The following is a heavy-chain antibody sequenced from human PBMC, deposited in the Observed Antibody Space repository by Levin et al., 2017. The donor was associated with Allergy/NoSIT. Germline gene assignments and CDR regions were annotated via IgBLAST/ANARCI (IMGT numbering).Heavy chain of an antibody. V-gene: IGHV7-4-1*02. J-gene: IGHJ6*03. CDR2: INTNTGNP. CDR3: AREGILWFRELLYLSYYYYYMDV. Sequence: GESLKISCKASGYTFTSYAMNWVRQAPGQGLEWMGWINTNTGNPTYAQGFTGRFVFSLDTSVSTAYLQISSLKAEDTAVYYCAREGILWFRELLYLSYYYYYMDVWGKGTTVTVSS. CDR1: GYTFTSYA. D-gene: IGHD3-10*01.